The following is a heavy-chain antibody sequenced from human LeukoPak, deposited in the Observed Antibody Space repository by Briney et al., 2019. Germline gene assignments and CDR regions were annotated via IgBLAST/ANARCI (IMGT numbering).Heavy chain of an antibody. D-gene: IGHD3-3*01. CDR3: ARGRQLRFLEDY. V-gene: IGHV1-46*01. J-gene: IGHJ4*02. CDR1: GYIFTSYY. CDR2: INPSGGRT. Sequence: ASVKVSCKASGYIFTSYYMHWVRQAPGQGLEWMGIINPSGGRTNYAQKFQGRVTMTRDMSTSTVYMELSSLRSEDTAVYYCARGRQLRFLEDYWGQGTLVTVSS.